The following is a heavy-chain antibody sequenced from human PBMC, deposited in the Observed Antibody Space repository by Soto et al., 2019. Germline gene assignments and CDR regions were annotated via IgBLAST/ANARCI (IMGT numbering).Heavy chain of an antibody. Sequence: GGSLRLSCAASGFTFSSYAMSWVRQAPGKGLEWVSAISGSGGSTYYADSVKGRFTISRDNSKNTLYLQMNSLRAEDTAVYYCAKELWGPLVYYYGMDVWGQGTTVTVSS. CDR1: GFTFSSYA. D-gene: IGHD2-21*01. CDR3: AKELWGPLVYYYGMDV. V-gene: IGHV3-23*01. J-gene: IGHJ6*02. CDR2: ISGSGGST.